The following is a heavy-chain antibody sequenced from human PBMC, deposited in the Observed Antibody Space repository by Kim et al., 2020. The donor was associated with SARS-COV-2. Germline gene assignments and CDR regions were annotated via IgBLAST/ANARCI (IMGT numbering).Heavy chain of an antibody. Sequence: TNYNPSLKSRVTISVDTSKNQFSLKLSSVTAADTAVYYCARISLRTAFDIWGQGTMVTVSS. J-gene: IGHJ3*02. CDR2: T. CDR3: ARISLRTAFDI. V-gene: IGHV4-34*01.